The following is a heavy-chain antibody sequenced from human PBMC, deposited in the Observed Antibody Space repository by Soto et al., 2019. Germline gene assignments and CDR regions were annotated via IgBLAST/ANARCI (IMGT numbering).Heavy chain of an antibody. CDR2: IYYSGST. Sequence: PSETLCLTWTVSGGSISSYYWSWIRQPPGKGLEWIGYIYYSGSTNYNPSLKSRVTISVDTSKNQFSLKLSSVTAADTAVYYCARDRGTRFCDYWGQGTLVTVS. CDR1: GGSISSYY. D-gene: IGHD3-3*01. V-gene: IGHV4-59*01. J-gene: IGHJ4*02. CDR3: ARDRGTRFCDY.